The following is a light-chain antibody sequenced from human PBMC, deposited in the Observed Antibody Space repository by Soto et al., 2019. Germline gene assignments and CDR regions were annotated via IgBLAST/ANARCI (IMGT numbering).Light chain of an antibody. Sequence: QSVLTQPPSASGTPGQRVTISCSGSSSNIGSNIVNWYQQFPGTAPKLLIYSNNQRPSGVPDRFSGSKSGTSASLAISGLQSEDEADYYCATWDDRLSSVLFGGGTQLTVL. CDR3: ATWDDRLSSVL. J-gene: IGLJ7*01. CDR1: SSNIGSNI. V-gene: IGLV1-44*01. CDR2: SNN.